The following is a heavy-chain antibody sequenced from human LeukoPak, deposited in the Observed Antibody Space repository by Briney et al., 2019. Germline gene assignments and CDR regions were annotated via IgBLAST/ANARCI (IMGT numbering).Heavy chain of an antibody. Sequence: NPLETLSLTCAVYGGSFSGYYWSWIRQPPGKGLEWIGEINHSGSTNYNPSLKSRVTISVDTSKNQFSLKLSSVTAADTAVYYCARGPRSPYRGYCSSTSCPWFDPWGQGTLVTVSS. V-gene: IGHV4-34*01. J-gene: IGHJ5*02. CDR1: GGSFSGYY. CDR3: ARGPRSPYRGYCSSTSCPWFDP. D-gene: IGHD2-2*01. CDR2: INHSGST.